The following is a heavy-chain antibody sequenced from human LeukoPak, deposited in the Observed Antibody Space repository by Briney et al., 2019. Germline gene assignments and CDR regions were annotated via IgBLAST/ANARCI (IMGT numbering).Heavy chain of an antibody. CDR2: IRSKGYGGTT. V-gene: IGHV3-49*04. CDR3: TRAGYSGYDSDN. CDR1: GFTSGNYA. J-gene: IGHJ4*02. Sequence: PGGSLRLSCTGSGFTSGNYAMSCVRQAPGKGLEWVGFIRSKGYGGTTEYAASVKGRFTISRDDSKSIAYLEMNSLKTEDTGVYYCTRAGYSGYDSDNWGQGTLVTVSS. D-gene: IGHD5-12*01.